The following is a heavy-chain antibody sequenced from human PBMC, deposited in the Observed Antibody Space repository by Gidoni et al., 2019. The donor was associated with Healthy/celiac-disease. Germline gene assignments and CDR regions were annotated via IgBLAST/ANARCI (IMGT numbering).Heavy chain of an antibody. V-gene: IGHV1-69*02. J-gene: IGHJ6*02. CDR3: AVGFGELPSVYYYYGMDV. D-gene: IGHD3-10*01. Sequence: AQKFQGRVTITADKSTSTAYMELSSLRSEDTAVYYCAVGFGELPSVYYYYGMDVWGQGTTVTVSS.